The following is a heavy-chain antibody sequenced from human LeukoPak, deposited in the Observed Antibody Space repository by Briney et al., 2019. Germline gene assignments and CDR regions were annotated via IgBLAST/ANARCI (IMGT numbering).Heavy chain of an antibody. D-gene: IGHD6-13*01. J-gene: IGHJ4*02. Sequence: SVTVSCKASGYTFTVYYMHWVRQAPGQGLEWMGRINPNSGGTNYAQKFQGRVTMTRDTSISTAYMELSRLRSDDTAVYYCARDFEGVFIAAAGYWGQGTLVTVSS. CDR2: INPNSGGT. CDR1: GYTFTVYY. V-gene: IGHV1-2*06. CDR3: ARDFEGVFIAAAGY.